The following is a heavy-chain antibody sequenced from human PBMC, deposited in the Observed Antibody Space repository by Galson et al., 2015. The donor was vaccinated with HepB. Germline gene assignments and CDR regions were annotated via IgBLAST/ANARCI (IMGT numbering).Heavy chain of an antibody. CDR2: VSYDGTNK. D-gene: IGHD2-21*01. CDR1: GFNFRRYG. CDR3: AKGDVAYTSPSGGFHH. Sequence: SLRLSCAASGFNFRRYGMHWVRQAPGKGLEWVAVVSYDGTNKKYADSVKGRFTISRDNARNTMSVEMRSLSVEDTAVYYCAKGDVAYTSPSGGFHHWGQGTLVTVSS. J-gene: IGHJ4*02. V-gene: IGHV3-30*18.